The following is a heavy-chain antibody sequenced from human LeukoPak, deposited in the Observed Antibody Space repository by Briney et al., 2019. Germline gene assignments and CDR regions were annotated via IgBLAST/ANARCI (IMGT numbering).Heavy chain of an antibody. D-gene: IGHD6-13*01. Sequence: GGSLRLSCTTSGFSFADEALSWFRQAPGKGLEWVGFIRRKASGGAIEYAASVKGRFTISRDDSKSIAYLQMNSLKTEDTAVYYCTRDYPEDSIAAAGNYYFDYWGQGTLVTVSS. CDR3: TRDYPEDSIAAAGNYYFDY. CDR2: IRRKASGGAI. CDR1: GFSFADEA. J-gene: IGHJ4*02. V-gene: IGHV3-49*03.